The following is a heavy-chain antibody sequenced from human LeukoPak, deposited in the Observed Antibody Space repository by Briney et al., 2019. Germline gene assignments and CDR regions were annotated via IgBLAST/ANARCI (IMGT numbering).Heavy chain of an antibody. Sequence: PGGSLRLSCAASGFTFSNYGMHWVRQAPGKGLEWVAVISYDGSNKYYADSVKGRFTISRDNSKNTLYLQMNSLRAEDTAVYYGAKERHYYGSGSYPLDYWGQGTLVTVSS. V-gene: IGHV3-30*18. CDR2: ISYDGSNK. D-gene: IGHD3-10*01. J-gene: IGHJ4*02. CDR3: AKERHYYGSGSYPLDY. CDR1: GFTFSNYG.